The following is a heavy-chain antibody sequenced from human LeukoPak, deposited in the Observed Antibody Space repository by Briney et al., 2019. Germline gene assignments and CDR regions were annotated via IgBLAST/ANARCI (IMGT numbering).Heavy chain of an antibody. CDR2: IYYSGST. D-gene: IGHD4-17*01. J-gene: IGHJ3*02. Sequence: SETLSLTCTVSGGSISGWYWSWIRQPPGKGLEWIGYIYYSGSTNYNPSLKSRVTISVDTSKNQFSLKLSSVTAADTAVYYCARVRTVTTGYHDAFDIWGQGTMVTVSS. CDR1: GGSISGWY. CDR3: ARVRTVTTGYHDAFDI. V-gene: IGHV4-59*01.